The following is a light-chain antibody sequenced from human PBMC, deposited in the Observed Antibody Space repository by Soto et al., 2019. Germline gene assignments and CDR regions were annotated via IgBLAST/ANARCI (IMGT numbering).Light chain of an antibody. CDR3: QQDYSTLAT. CDR1: ESISRH. CDR2: AAS. Sequence: DIQMSQSPSSLSASAGDRVTITCRAAESISRHLNWYQQKPGRAPDLLIYAASTLQNGVPSRFTGSGSGTEFTLTITGLQLEDFATYYCQQDYSTLATFGQGTRLEIK. V-gene: IGKV1-39*01. J-gene: IGKJ5*01.